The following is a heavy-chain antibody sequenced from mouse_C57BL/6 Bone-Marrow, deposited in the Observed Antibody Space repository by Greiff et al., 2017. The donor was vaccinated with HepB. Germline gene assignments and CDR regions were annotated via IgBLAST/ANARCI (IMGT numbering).Heavy chain of an antibody. CDR1: GFTFSSYA. J-gene: IGHJ2*01. CDR3: TRDRFYFDY. V-gene: IGHV5-9-1*02. Sequence: EVKLMESGEGLVKPGGSLKLSCAASGFTFSSYAMSWVRRTPEKRLEWVAYISSGGDYIYYADTVKGRFTISRDNARNTLYLQMSSLKSEDTAMYYCTRDRFYFDYWGQGTTLTVSS. CDR2: ISSGGDYI.